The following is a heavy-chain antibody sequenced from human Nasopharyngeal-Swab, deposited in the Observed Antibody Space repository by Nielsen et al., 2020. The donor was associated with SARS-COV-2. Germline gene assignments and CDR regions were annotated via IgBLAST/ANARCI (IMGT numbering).Heavy chain of an antibody. Sequence: ASVKVSCKASGYTFTSYDINWVRQATGQGLEWMGWMNPNSGNTGYAQKFQGRVTMTRNTSISTAYIELSSLRSEDTAVYYCATLGYCSSTSCYTDYYYMDVWGKGTTVTVSS. CDR3: ATLGYCSSTSCYTDYYYMDV. CDR2: MNPNSGNT. J-gene: IGHJ6*03. CDR1: GYTFTSYD. V-gene: IGHV1-8*01. D-gene: IGHD2-2*02.